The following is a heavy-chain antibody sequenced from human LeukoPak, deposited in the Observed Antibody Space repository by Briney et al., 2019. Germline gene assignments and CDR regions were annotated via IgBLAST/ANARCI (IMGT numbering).Heavy chain of an antibody. J-gene: IGHJ4*02. Sequence: SETLSLTCTVSGGSISTHYWTWIRQPPGKELEWIAYMFDTVSTKSNPSLKSRLTLSVDTSKNQFSLKLSSVTAADTAVYYCASTLIAARQFDYWGQGTLVTVSS. CDR2: MFDTVST. V-gene: IGHV4-59*11. CDR3: ASTLIAARQFDY. D-gene: IGHD6-6*01. CDR1: GGSISTHY.